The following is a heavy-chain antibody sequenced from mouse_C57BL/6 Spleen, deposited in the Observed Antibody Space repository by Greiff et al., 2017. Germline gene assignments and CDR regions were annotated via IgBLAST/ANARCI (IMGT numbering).Heavy chain of an antibody. V-gene: IGHV1-52*01. CDR3: ARSVTTVVGRFAY. CDR1: GYTFTSYW. CDR2: IDPSDSET. D-gene: IGHD1-1*01. Sequence: QVQLQQPGAELVRPGSSVTLSCKASGYTFTSYWMHWVKQRPIQGLEWIGNIDPSDSETHYNQKFKDKATLTVDKSSSTAYMQLSSLTSEDSAVYYCARSVTTVVGRFAYWGQGTLVTVSA. J-gene: IGHJ3*01.